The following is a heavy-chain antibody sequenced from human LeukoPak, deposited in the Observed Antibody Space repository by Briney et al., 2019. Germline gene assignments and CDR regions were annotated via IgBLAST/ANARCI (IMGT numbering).Heavy chain of an antibody. J-gene: IGHJ4*02. CDR1: GFIFSDAW. CDR2: IKSKGSGGTT. D-gene: IGHD2-2*01. Sequence: NPGGSLRLSCTASGFIFSDAWMTWVRQAPGQGPEWDGRIKSKGSGGTTNYALSVKGRFTISRDDSQNTLYLQMNSLRTDDTAVYYCSKDLPLTRAWALKYWGQGALVTVSS. V-gene: IGHV3-15*06. CDR3: SKDLPLTRAWALKY.